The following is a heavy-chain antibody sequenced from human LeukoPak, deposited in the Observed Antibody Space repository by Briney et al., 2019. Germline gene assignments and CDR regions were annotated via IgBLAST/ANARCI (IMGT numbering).Heavy chain of an antibody. CDR2: INPNSGGT. J-gene: IGHJ6*03. CDR1: GYTFTGYY. D-gene: IGHD3-10*01. V-gene: IGHV1-2*02. Sequence: GASVKVSCKASGYTFTGYYMHWVRQAPGQGLEWMGWINPNSGGTNYAQKFQGRVTMTRDTSISTAYMELSRLRSDDTAVYYCARDLGYGSGSYYYYYYYYMDVWGKGTTVTISS. CDR3: ARDLGYGSGSYYYYYYYYMDV.